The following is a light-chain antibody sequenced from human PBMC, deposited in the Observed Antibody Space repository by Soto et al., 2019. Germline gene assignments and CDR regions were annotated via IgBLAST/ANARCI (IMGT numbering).Light chain of an antibody. V-gene: IGLV2-14*01. J-gene: IGLJ3*02. CDR2: EDS. CDR1: SSDIGRFNY. Sequence: QSALTLPASVSGSPGQSITLSCTGTSSDIGRFNYVSWYQPHPGKVPKLRIYEDSNRPSGVSNRFSGSKSGNTASLTIAGLQADDEADYYGSSHTISNTQVLGGGSKVTVL. CDR3: SSHTISNTQV.